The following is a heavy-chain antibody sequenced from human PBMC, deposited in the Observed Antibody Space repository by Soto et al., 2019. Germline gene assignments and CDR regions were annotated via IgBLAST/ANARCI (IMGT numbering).Heavy chain of an antibody. Sequence: SETLSLTCAVYGGSFSGYYWSWIRQPPGKGLEWIGEINHSGSTNYNPSLKSRVTISVDTSKNQFSLKLSSVTAADTAVYYCARGGQRSSSWPNRYYYYYYYMDVWGKGTTVTVSS. V-gene: IGHV4-34*01. J-gene: IGHJ6*03. D-gene: IGHD6-13*01. CDR3: ARGGQRSSSWPNRYYYYYYYMDV. CDR1: GGSFSGYY. CDR2: INHSGST.